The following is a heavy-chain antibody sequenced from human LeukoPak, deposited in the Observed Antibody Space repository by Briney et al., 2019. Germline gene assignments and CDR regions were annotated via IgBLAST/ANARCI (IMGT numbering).Heavy chain of an antibody. Sequence: SETLSLTCAVYGGSFSGYYWSWIRQPPGRGLEWIGEINHSGSTNYNPSLKSRVTISVDTSKNQFSLKLSSVTAADTAVYYCARHSVLRYFDWLSGSYNWFDPWGQGTLVTVSS. J-gene: IGHJ5*02. CDR3: ARHSVLRYFDWLSGSYNWFDP. CDR1: GGSFSGYY. D-gene: IGHD3-9*01. CDR2: INHSGST. V-gene: IGHV4-34*01.